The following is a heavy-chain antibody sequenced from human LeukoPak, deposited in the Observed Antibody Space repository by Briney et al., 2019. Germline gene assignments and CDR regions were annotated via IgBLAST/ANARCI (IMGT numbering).Heavy chain of an antibody. D-gene: IGHD3-10*01. CDR2: ISYDGSNK. J-gene: IGHJ4*02. V-gene: IGHV3-30*18. CDR1: GFTFNSYS. CDR3: AKDFPGGD. Sequence: GGSLRLSCAASGFTFNSYSMSWVRQAPGKGLEWVAVISYDGSNKYYADSVKGRFTISRDNSKNTLYLQMNSLRAEDTAVYYCAKDFPGGDWGQGTLVTVSS.